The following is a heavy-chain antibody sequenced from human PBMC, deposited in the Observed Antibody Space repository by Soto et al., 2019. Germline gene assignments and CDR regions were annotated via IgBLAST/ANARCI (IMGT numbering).Heavy chain of an antibody. V-gene: IGHV1-3*04. D-gene: IGHD3-10*01. Sequence: QVRLVQSGAEVKKPGASVRISCKASGYTFTDYTLHWVRQAPGQGREGMGCLDTGNGDSKFSQKFEGRVTFTRQTSATTAYMDLSRLRSEDTAVYFCARDLWFGEYPYYFDYWGQGTLITVSS. CDR2: LDTGNGDS. CDR1: GYTFTDYT. CDR3: ARDLWFGEYPYYFDY. J-gene: IGHJ4*02.